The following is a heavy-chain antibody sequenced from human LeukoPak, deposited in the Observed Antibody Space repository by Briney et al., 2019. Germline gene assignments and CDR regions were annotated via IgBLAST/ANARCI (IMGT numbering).Heavy chain of an antibody. CDR2: ISYDGSNK. J-gene: IGHJ3*02. D-gene: IGHD3-10*02. Sequence: QPGRSLRLSCAASGFTFSSYGMHWVRQAPGKGLEWVAVISYDGSNKYCADSVKGRFTISRDNSKNTLYLQMNSLRAEDTAVYYCAKGGDNYVFAFDIWGQGTMVTVSS. CDR3: AKGGDNYVFAFDI. CDR1: GFTFSSYG. V-gene: IGHV3-30*18.